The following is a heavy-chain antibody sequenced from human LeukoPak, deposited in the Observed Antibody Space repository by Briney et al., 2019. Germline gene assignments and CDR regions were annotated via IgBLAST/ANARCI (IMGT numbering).Heavy chain of an antibody. D-gene: IGHD2-2*01. V-gene: IGHV4-59*11. J-gene: IGHJ6*03. CDR2: IYYSGST. CDR3: ARGGCSSTSCYYYYYMDV. CDR1: GGSISSHY. Sequence: SETLSLTCTVSGGSISSHYWSRIRQPPGKGLEWIGYIYYSGSTNYNPSLKSRVTISVDTSKNQFSLKLSSVTAADTAVYYCARGGCSSTSCYYYYYMDVWGKGTTVTVSS.